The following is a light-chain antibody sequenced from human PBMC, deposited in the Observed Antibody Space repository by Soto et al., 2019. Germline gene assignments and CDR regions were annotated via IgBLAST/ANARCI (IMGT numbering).Light chain of an antibody. J-gene: IGKJ3*01. CDR3: QQYNKWPPIT. Sequence: EIVMTQSPTILSVSPGERATLSCRASQSVSSNLAWYQQKPDQPPRLLMYGVYTRAPGTPARFSGSGSGTEFTLTISSLQSEDSAVYFCQQYNKWPPITFGPGTKVD. CDR1: QSVSSN. V-gene: IGKV3D-15*01. CDR2: GVY.